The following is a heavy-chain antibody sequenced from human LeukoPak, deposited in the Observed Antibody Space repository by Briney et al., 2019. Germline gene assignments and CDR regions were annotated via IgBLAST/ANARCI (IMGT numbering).Heavy chain of an antibody. D-gene: IGHD1-26*01. J-gene: IGHJ4*02. CDR3: AREELTR. Sequence: PGGSLRLSCVASGFTFSSLAMNWVRQAPGKGLEWVSSISSDSSYIDYADSVKGRFTISRDNAKNSLYLQMNSLRVEDTAVYFCAREELTRWGQGTLVTVSS. V-gene: IGHV3-21*01. CDR2: ISSDSSYI. CDR1: GFTFSSLA.